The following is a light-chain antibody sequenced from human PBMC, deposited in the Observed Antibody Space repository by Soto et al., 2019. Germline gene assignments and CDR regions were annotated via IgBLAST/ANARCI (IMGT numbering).Light chain of an antibody. CDR3: QQRNYWQVT. CDR1: QTVYNNY. J-gene: IGKJ5*01. V-gene: IGKV3D-20*02. CDR2: GTS. Sequence: EIVLTQSPGTVSLSPGERATLSCRASQTVYNNYIAWYQQSPGQAPRVLIYGTSTRATGTPARFSGSGSGTDFTLTISSLEPEDFAIYYCQQRNYWQVTFGQGTRLEI.